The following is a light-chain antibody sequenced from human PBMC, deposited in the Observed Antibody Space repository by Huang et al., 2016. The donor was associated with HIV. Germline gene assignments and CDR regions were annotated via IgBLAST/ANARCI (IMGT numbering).Light chain of an antibody. CDR3: QQYGSSPGT. CDR1: QSVNSGY. V-gene: IGKV3-20*01. CDR2: GAS. J-gene: IGKJ1*01. Sequence: EIVLTQSPGTLSLSPGERATLSCRASQSVNSGYLAWYQQKPGQAPRLLLYGASSRATGSPGRFSGSGSGTDFTLTISRLQPEDFAVYFCQQYGSSPGTFGQGTKVEMK.